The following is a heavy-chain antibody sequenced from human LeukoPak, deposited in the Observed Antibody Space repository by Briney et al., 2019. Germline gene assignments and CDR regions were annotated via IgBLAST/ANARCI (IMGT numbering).Heavy chain of an antibody. Sequence: GGSLRLSCAASGFTVKSNYMSWVRQAPGKGLEWVSAIGGRDGSTYYADSVKGRFTISRDNSKNTLYVQMNSLRAEDTAVYYCAKGHYYGSGSLDYWGQGTLVTVSS. CDR2: IGGRDGST. J-gene: IGHJ4*02. CDR3: AKGHYYGSGSLDY. CDR1: GFTVKSNY. D-gene: IGHD3-10*01. V-gene: IGHV3-23*01.